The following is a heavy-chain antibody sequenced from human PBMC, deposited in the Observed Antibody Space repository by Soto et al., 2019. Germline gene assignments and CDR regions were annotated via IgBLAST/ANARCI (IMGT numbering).Heavy chain of an antibody. J-gene: IGHJ6*02. CDR2: ILPIFGTA. V-gene: IGHV1-69*06. CDR1: GGTFRSYA. Sequence: VQLVQSGAEVKKPGSPVKVSCKASGGTFRSYAISWVRQAPGQGLEWMGGILPIFGTANYARKFQGRVTITADRSTSTAYMELSSLRSEDTAVYYCARASTLTVHCGSVSCPRMDVWGQGTTVTVSS. CDR3: ARASTLTVHCGSVSCPRMDV. D-gene: IGHD2-2*01.